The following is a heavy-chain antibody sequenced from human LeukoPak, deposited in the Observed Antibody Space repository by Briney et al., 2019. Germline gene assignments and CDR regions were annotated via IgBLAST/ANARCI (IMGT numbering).Heavy chain of an antibody. CDR1: GFTVSNSY. Sequence: GGSLRLSCAASGFTVSNSYMSWVRQAPGKGLEWVSIIYSGGSTNHADSVKGRFTTSRDTSKNTLYLQMNTLGAEDTAVYYCARVVLSGYHFFDYWGQGTLVTVSS. D-gene: IGHD5-12*01. CDR3: ARVVLSGYHFFDY. J-gene: IGHJ4*02. V-gene: IGHV3-53*01. CDR2: IYSGGST.